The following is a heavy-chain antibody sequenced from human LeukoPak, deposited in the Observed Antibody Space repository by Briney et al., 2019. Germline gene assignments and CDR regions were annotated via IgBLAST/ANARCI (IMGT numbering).Heavy chain of an antibody. Sequence: GGSLRLSCAASGFTFSNYGMSWFRQAPGKGLEWVSAIGGSGANTYYADSVKGRFTISRDNSKTTLYPQMNSLRAEDTAVYYCAKVTDGSTTYWGQGTLVTVSS. J-gene: IGHJ4*02. CDR2: IGGSGANT. D-gene: IGHD5-24*01. V-gene: IGHV3-23*01. CDR3: AKVTDGSTTY. CDR1: GFTFSNYG.